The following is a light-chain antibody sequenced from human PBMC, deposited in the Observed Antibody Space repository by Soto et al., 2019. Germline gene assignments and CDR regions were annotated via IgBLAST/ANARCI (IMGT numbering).Light chain of an antibody. CDR1: SSDVGGYNY. CDR3: CSYTSSTIYV. CDR2: DVS. Sequence: QSALTQPASVSGSPGQSITISCTATSSDVGGYNYVSWYQQHPGKAPKLMIYDVSNRPSGVSNRFSGSKSGNTASLTISVLQAEDEADYYCCSYTSSTIYVFGAGSKVTVL. J-gene: IGLJ1*01. V-gene: IGLV2-14*01.